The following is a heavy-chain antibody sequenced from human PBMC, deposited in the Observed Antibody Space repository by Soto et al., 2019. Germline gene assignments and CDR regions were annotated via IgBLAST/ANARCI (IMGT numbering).Heavy chain of an antibody. CDR1: GYTFTGYY. D-gene: IGHD7-27*01. CDR3: ASPHLTHDAFDI. Sequence: ASVKVSCKASGYTFTGYYMHWVRQAPGQGLEWMGWINPNSGGTNYAQKFQGRVTITRDTSISTAYMELSRLRSDDTAVYYCASPHLTHDAFDIWGQGTMVTVSS. CDR2: INPNSGGT. J-gene: IGHJ3*02. V-gene: IGHV1-2*02.